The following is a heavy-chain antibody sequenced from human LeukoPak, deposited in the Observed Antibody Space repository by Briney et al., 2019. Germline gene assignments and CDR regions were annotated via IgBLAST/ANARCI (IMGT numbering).Heavy chain of an antibody. J-gene: IGHJ6*02. D-gene: IGHD2-15*01. CDR3: ARDIVVVVAATRPGLYYYGMDV. CDR2: ISYDGSNK. Sequence: PGGSLRLSCAASGFTFSSYAMHWVRQAPGKGLEWVAVISYDGSNKYYADSVKGRFTISRDNSKNTLYLQMNSLRAEDTAAYYCARDIVVVVAATRPGLYYYGMDVWGQGTTVTVSS. V-gene: IGHV3-30-3*01. CDR1: GFTFSSYA.